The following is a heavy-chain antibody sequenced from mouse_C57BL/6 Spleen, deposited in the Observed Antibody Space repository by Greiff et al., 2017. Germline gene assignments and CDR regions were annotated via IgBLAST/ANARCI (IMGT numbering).Heavy chain of an antibody. CDR1: GYTFTSYW. J-gene: IGHJ1*03. V-gene: IGHV1-72*01. CDR3: ARSGYYGSPYWYFDV. CDR2: IDPTSGGT. D-gene: IGHD1-1*01. Sequence: QVQLQESGAELVKPGASVKLSCKASGYTFTSYWMHWVKQRPGRGLEWIGRIDPTSGGTKYNEKFKSKATLTVDKPSSTAYMQLSSLTSEDSAVYYCARSGYYGSPYWYFDVWGTGTTVTVSS.